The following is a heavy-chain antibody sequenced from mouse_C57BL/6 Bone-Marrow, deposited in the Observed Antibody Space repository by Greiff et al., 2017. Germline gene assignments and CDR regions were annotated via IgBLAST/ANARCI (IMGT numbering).Heavy chain of an antibody. D-gene: IGHD1-1*01. V-gene: IGHV1-85*01. CDR1: GYTFTSYD. J-gene: IGHJ4*01. CDR3: DGSSYGARDD. Sequence: VQLQQSGPELVKPGASVKLSCKASGYTFTSYDINWVKQRPGQGLEWIGWIYPGDGSTKYNEQFKGKATLTVDTSSSTAYMQLHSLTSEYSAVYCCDGSSYGARDDWGQGTSVTVSS. CDR2: IYPGDGST.